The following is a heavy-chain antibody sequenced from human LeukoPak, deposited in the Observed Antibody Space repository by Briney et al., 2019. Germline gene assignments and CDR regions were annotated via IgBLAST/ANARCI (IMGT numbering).Heavy chain of an antibody. CDR1: GYTFTSYY. CDR2: INPSGGST. J-gene: IGHJ4*02. D-gene: IGHD6-6*01. Sequence: GASVKVSCKASGYTFTSYYMHWVRQAPGQGLEWMGIINPSGGSTSYAQKFQGRVTMTRDMSTSTVYMELSSLRSEDTAVYYCARPPRIAARPGGLAYWGQGTLVTVSS. CDR3: ARPPRIAARPGGLAY. V-gene: IGHV1-46*01.